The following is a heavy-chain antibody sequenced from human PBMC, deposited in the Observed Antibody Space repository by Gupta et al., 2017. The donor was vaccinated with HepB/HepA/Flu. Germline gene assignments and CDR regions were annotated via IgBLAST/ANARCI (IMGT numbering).Heavy chain of an antibody. J-gene: IGHJ4*02. CDR1: EFSFSDHY. Sequence: QVQLVESGGGLVKPGGSLRLSCAASEFSFSDHYMSWMRQAPGKGLEWIAYISSAGNTILYADSVKGRFVISRDNTNNSLTLQMNSLRAEDTAVYYCARGQIVGYSYAFDFWGQGTLVSVAS. CDR3: ARGQIVGYSYAFDF. D-gene: IGHD5-12*01. CDR2: ISSAGNTI. V-gene: IGHV3-11*01.